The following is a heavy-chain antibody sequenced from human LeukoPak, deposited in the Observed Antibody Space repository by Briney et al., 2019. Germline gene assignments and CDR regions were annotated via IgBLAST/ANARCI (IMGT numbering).Heavy chain of an antibody. CDR1: GGSISSSNW. Sequence: SETLSLTCVVSGGSISSSNWWSWVRQPPGKGLEWIGYIYYSGSTNYNPSLKSRVTISVDTSKNQFSLKLSSVTAADTAVYYCARGRDSGQRGDYWGQGTLVTVSS. CDR2: IYYSGST. CDR3: ARGRDSGQRGDY. V-gene: IGHV4-4*02. J-gene: IGHJ4*02. D-gene: IGHD5-12*01.